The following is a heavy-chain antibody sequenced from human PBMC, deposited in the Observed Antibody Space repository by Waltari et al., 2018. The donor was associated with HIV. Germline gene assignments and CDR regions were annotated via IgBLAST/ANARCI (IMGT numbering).Heavy chain of an antibody. CDR1: GFTFSSHW. D-gene: IGHD3-22*01. V-gene: IGHV3-7*01. CDR2: IKPDGSET. Sequence: EVQLVESGGGLVQPGESLRLSCAASGFTFSSHWMSWVRLAPGKGLEWVANIKPDGSETYYVDSVKGRFTISRDNAKTSLYLQMNSLRAEDTAVYFCAREYFYESSGYYYRSTFDYWGQGTLVTVSS. J-gene: IGHJ4*02. CDR3: AREYFYESSGYYYRSTFDY.